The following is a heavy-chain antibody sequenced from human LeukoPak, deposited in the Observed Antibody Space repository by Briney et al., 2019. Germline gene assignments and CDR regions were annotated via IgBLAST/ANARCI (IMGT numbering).Heavy chain of an antibody. J-gene: IGHJ4*02. CDR2: ISGDGART. D-gene: IGHD2-21*01. CDR1: GFIFNNYV. Sequence: GGSLRLSCAASGFIFNNYVMSWVRQAPGKGLEWVSAISGDGARTYYADSVKGRFTISRDNSKNTLDLQMNSLRAEDTAIYYCAKTVVVITFRFDSWGQGSLVTVSS. CDR3: AKTVVVITFRFDS. V-gene: IGHV3-23*01.